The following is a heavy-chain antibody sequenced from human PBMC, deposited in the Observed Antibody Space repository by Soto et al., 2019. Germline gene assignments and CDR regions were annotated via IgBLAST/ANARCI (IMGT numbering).Heavy chain of an antibody. CDR2: ISSSSSYI. Sequence: GGSLRLSCAASGFTFSSYSMNWVRQAPGKGLEWVSSISSSSSYIYYADSVKGRFTISRDNAKNSLYLQMNSLRAEDTAVYYCARVIDYGDYGRYYYYYMDVWGKGTTVTVSS. V-gene: IGHV3-21*01. D-gene: IGHD4-17*01. CDR3: ARVIDYGDYGRYYYYYMDV. J-gene: IGHJ6*03. CDR1: GFTFSSYS.